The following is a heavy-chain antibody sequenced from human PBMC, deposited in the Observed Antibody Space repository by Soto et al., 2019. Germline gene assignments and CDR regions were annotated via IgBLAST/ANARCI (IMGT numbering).Heavy chain of an antibody. CDR3: ASRYCSSTSCYAAPFPNCFDP. Sequence: GASVKVSCKASGGTFSSYAISWVRQAPGQGLEWMGGIIPIFGTANYAQKFQGRVTITADKSTSTAYMELSSLRSEDTAVYYCASRYCSSTSCYAAPFPNCFDPWGQGTLVTVSS. CDR2: IIPIFGTA. V-gene: IGHV1-69*06. CDR1: GGTFSSYA. J-gene: IGHJ5*02. D-gene: IGHD2-2*01.